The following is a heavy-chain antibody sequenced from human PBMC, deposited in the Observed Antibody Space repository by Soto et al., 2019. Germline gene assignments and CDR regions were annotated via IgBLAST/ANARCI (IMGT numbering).Heavy chain of an antibody. Sequence: SLRLSCAASGFTFSSYGMHWVRQAPGKGLEWVAAISYDGRNKFYADSVKGRFTISRDNSKNTVYLQVDSLRAEDTAMFYCAKQYYDFWSGHYMNYFDYWGQGTPVTVSS. V-gene: IGHV3-30*18. D-gene: IGHD3-3*01. J-gene: IGHJ4*02. CDR3: AKQYYDFWSGHYMNYFDY. CDR1: GFTFSSYG. CDR2: ISYDGRNK.